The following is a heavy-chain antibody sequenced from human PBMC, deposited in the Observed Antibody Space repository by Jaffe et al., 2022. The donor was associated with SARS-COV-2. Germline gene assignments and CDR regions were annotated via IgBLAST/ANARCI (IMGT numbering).Heavy chain of an antibody. CDR3: AKFGVGVLGMDV. CDR2: ISWNSGSI. Sequence: EVQLVESGGGLVQPGRSLRLSCAASGFTFDDYAMHWVRQAPGKGLEWVSGISWNSGSIGYADSVKGRFTISRDNAKNSLYLQMNSLRAEDTALYYCAKFGVGVLGMDVWGQGTTVTVSS. J-gene: IGHJ6*02. D-gene: IGHD3-10*01. CDR1: GFTFDDYA. V-gene: IGHV3-9*01.